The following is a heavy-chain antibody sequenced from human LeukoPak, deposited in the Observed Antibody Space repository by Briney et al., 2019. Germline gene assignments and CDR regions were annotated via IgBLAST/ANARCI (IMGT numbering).Heavy chain of an antibody. D-gene: IGHD3-10*01. J-gene: IGHJ6*03. CDR1: GYSISRGYY. Sequence: SETLSLTCTVSGYSISRGYYWGWIRQPPGKGLGWIGSIYHSGSTYYNPPLRSRVPITVDTSKNQFSLKLSSVTAADTAVYYCARGVRGVPPLYYYYYYVDVWGKGTTVTISS. CDR3: ARGVRGVPPLYYYYYYVDV. V-gene: IGHV4-38-2*02. CDR2: IYHSGST.